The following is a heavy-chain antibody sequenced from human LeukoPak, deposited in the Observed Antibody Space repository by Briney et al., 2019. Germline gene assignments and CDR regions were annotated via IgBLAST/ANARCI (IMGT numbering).Heavy chain of an antibody. J-gene: IGHJ4*02. D-gene: IGHD3-3*01. CDR3: ARSFGVVLDY. CDR2: IYYSGST. Sequence: TSETLSLTCTVSGGSISSGDYYWSWIRQPPGKGLEWIGYIYYSGSTYYNPSLKSRVTISADTSKNQFSLKLSSVTAADTAVYYCARSFGVVLDYWGQGTLVTVSS. V-gene: IGHV4-30-4*08. CDR1: GGSISSGDYY.